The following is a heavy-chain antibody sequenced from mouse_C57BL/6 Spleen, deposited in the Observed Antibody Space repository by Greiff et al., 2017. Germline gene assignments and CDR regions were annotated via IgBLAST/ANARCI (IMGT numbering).Heavy chain of an antibody. Sequence: EVQLQQSGTVLARPGASVKMSCKTSGYTFTSYWMHWVKQRPGQGLEWIGAIYPGNSDTSYNQKFKGKAKLTAVTSASTACMELSSLTNEDSAVYYCTGYYGSSYVRGAMDYWGQGTSVTVSS. J-gene: IGHJ4*01. CDR2: IYPGNSDT. D-gene: IGHD1-1*01. CDR1: GYTFTSYW. CDR3: TGYYGSSYVRGAMDY. V-gene: IGHV1-5*01.